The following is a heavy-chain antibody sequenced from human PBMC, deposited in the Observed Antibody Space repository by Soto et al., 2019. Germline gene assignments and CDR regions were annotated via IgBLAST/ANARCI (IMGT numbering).Heavy chain of an antibody. V-gene: IGHV3-48*01. Sequence: GGSLRLSCAASGFTFSSYSMNWVRQAPVKGLEWVSYISSSSSTIYYADSVKGRFTISRDNAKNSLYLQMNSLRAEDTAVYYCARIYGSGIDYWGQGTLVTVSS. CDR1: GFTFSSYS. D-gene: IGHD3-10*01. J-gene: IGHJ4*02. CDR3: ARIYGSGIDY. CDR2: ISSSSSTI.